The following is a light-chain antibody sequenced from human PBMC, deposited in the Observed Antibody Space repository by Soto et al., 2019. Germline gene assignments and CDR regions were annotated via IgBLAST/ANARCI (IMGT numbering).Light chain of an antibody. CDR3: TSPTPCSRYV. V-gene: IGLV2-14*01. CDR1: SSDVGNYNY. Sequence: QSALTKPASVSGSPGQSIPSSCTGTSSDVGNYNYVSWYQPYPDRVPKLWIYMVSYRPSAVSNRFSGAKSGNTASLTISGLQAVDDDDYFCTSPTPCSRYVFGHGTKLTVL. J-gene: IGLJ1*01. CDR2: MVS.